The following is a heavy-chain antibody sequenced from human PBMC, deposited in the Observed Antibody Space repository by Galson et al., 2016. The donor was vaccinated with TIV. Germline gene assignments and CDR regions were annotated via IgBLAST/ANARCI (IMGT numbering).Heavy chain of an antibody. CDR2: MNPGDSET. CDR3: AKGKEYYEF. D-gene: IGHD3-16*01. V-gene: IGHV5-51*01. Sequence: MPGEGPEWIGIMNPGDSETRYSPSFEGQVTISADNSISTAYLQWHSLKASDTAVYYCAKGKEYYEFWGQGTLVTVSS. J-gene: IGHJ4*02.